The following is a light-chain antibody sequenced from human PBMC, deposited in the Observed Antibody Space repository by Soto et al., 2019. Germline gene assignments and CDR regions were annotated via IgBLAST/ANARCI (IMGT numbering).Light chain of an antibody. Sequence: DIQMTQSPSSLSASIGDRVTITCRASQSISSYLNWYQQKPGKAPKLLIYAASTLQSGVPSRFSGRRSGTDFTLTISSLQPEDFATYYFQQSYSTPYTFGQETKLQIK. CDR3: QQSYSTPYT. J-gene: IGKJ2*01. CDR2: AAS. CDR1: QSISSY. V-gene: IGKV1-39*01.